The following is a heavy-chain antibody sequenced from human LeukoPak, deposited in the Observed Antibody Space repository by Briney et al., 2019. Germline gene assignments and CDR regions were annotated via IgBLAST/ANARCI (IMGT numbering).Heavy chain of an antibody. Sequence: GGSLRLSCAASGFTFSSYAMSWVRQAPGKGLEWVSAISGSGGSTYYADSVKGRFTISRDNSKNTLYLQMNSLRAEDTAVYYCAKRYCGGGTCRTDYWGQGTLVTVSS. D-gene: IGHD2-15*01. J-gene: IGHJ4*02. CDR2: ISGSGGST. V-gene: IGHV3-23*01. CDR3: AKRYCGGGTCRTDY. CDR1: GFTFSSYA.